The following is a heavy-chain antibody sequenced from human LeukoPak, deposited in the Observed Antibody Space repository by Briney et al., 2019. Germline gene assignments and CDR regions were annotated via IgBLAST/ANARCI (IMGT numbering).Heavy chain of an antibody. Sequence: ASVKVSCEVSGYTLTELSMHWVRQAPGKGLEWMGGFDPEDGETIYAQKFQGRVTMTEDTSTDTAYMELSSLRSEDTAVYYCATSASRLHRTYYYYGMDVWGQGTTVTVSS. CDR1: GYTLTELS. V-gene: IGHV1-24*01. CDR3: ATSASRLHRTYYYYGMDV. CDR2: FDPEDGET. J-gene: IGHJ6*02.